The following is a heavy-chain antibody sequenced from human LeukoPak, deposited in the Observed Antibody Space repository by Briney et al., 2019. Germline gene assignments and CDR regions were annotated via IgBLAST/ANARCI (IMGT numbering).Heavy chain of an antibody. D-gene: IGHD3-16*01. CDR2: IYHSGST. Sequence: NPSETLSLTCTVSGYSISSGYYWGWIRPPPGKGLEWIGSIYHSGSTYYNPSLKSRVTISVDTSKNQFSLKLSSVTAADTAVYYCGAFGGHRTYYYMDVWGKGTTVTVSS. V-gene: IGHV4-38-2*02. CDR3: GAFGGHRTYYYMDV. J-gene: IGHJ6*03. CDR1: GYSISSGYY.